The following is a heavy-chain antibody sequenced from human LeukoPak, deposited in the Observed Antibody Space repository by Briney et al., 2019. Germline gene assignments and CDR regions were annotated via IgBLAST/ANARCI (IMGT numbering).Heavy chain of an antibody. CDR1: GFTFSSYA. Sequence: GGSLRLSCAASGFTFSSYAMNWVRQAPGKGLEWVSTISGSGVSTYYADSVKGRFTISRDNSKNTLYLQMNSLRAEDTAVYYCAKAVWELHFDYWGQGTLVTVSS. CDR2: ISGSGVST. J-gene: IGHJ4*02. V-gene: IGHV3-23*01. CDR3: AKAVWELHFDY. D-gene: IGHD1-26*01.